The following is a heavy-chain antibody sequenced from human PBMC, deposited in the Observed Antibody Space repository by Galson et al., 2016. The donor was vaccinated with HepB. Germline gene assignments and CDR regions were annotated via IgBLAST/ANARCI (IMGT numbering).Heavy chain of an antibody. CDR2: IIPLFRTG. Sequence: SVKVSCKASGGSFSTYGLSWVRQAPGQGLEWMGGIIPLFRTGNYAQKFQGRLTVTADESTRTSYMELNSLTSKYTAVYFCTAIRACGDDTCYSNDGGFGELSGGCGQGTLVTVSS. CDR1: GGSFSTYG. D-gene: IGHD3-10*01. V-gene: IGHV1-69*13. J-gene: IGHJ4*02. CDR3: TAIRACGDDTCYSNDGGFGELSGG.